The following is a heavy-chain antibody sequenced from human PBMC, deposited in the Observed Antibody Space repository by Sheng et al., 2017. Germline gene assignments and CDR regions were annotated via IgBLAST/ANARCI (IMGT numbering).Heavy chain of an antibody. CDR1: GGSISSGSYY. V-gene: IGHV4-61*02. J-gene: IGHJ4*02. Sequence: QVQLQESGPGLVKPSQTLSLTCTVSGGSISSGSYYWSWIRQPAGKGLEWIGRIYTSGSTNYNPSLKSRVTISVDTSKNQFSLKLSSVTAADTAVYYCARVNGEDRSFDYWGQGTLVTVSS. CDR3: ARVNGEDRSFDY. CDR2: IYTSGST. D-gene: IGHD2-8*01.